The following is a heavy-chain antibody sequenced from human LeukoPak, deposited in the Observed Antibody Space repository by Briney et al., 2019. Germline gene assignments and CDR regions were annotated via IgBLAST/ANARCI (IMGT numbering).Heavy chain of an antibody. D-gene: IGHD3-22*01. J-gene: IGHJ4*02. Sequence: GRSLRLSCVASGFTFSSYPMHWVRQAPGKGLEWVAVIGYDGVNKYYADSVRGRFTISRDDSKNTLYLQMNSLRGEDRAVYYCARDFLIGAPDYFDYWGKGTLVSVSS. CDR3: ARDFLIGAPDYFDY. CDR1: GFTFSSYP. V-gene: IGHV3-30-3*01. CDR2: IGYDGVNK.